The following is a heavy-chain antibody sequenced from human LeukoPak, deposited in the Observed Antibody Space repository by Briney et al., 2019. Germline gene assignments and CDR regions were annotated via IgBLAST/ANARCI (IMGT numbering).Heavy chain of an antibody. J-gene: IGHJ4*02. D-gene: IGHD7-27*01. Sequence: PSETLSLTCAVYGGSLSGYYWSWIRQPPGKGLEWIGEINHSGSTNYNPSLKSRVTISVDTSKNQFSLKLSSVTAADTAVYYCARGSSFTGDWGQGTLVTVSS. CDR3: ARGSSFTGD. CDR2: INHSGST. CDR1: GGSLSGYY. V-gene: IGHV4-34*01.